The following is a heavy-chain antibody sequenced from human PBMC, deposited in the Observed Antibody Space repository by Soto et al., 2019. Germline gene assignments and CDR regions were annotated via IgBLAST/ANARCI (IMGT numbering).Heavy chain of an antibody. CDR1: GYTFTSYG. Sequence: QVQLVQSGAEVKKPGASVKVSCKASGYTFTSYGISWVRQAPGQGLEWMGWISAYNGNTNYAQKLQGRVTMTTDTPTSTAYRELRSLRSDDTAVYYCARMAVVPGGATYYDFWSGYSYFDYWGQGSLVAVSS. V-gene: IGHV1-18*04. D-gene: IGHD3-3*01. CDR3: ARMAVVPGGATYYDFWSGYSYFDY. J-gene: IGHJ4*02. CDR2: ISAYNGNT.